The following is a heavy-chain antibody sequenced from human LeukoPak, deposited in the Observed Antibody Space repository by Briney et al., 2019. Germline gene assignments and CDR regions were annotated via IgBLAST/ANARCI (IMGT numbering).Heavy chain of an antibody. CDR1: GGSISSYY. Sequence: PSETLSLTCTVSGGSISSYYWSWIRQPAGKGLEWIGRIYTSGSTNYNPSLKSRVTISVDTSKNQFSLKLSSVTAADTAVYYCARQGYSSGWYADNDRFDPWGQGTLVTVSS. J-gene: IGHJ5*02. CDR3: ARQGYSSGWYADNDRFDP. CDR2: IYTSGST. D-gene: IGHD6-19*01. V-gene: IGHV4-4*07.